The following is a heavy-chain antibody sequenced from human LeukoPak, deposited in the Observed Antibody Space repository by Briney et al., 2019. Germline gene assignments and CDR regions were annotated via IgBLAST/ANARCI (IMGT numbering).Heavy chain of an antibody. Sequence: PGGSLRLSCAASGFTFSSYSMNWVRQAPGKGLEWVSSISSSSSYIYYADSVKGRFTISRDNAKNSLYLQMNSLRAEDTAVYYCAREYCSGGSCHSGGSYFDYWGQGTLVTVSS. V-gene: IGHV3-21*01. D-gene: IGHD2-15*01. CDR3: AREYCSGGSCHSGGSYFDY. J-gene: IGHJ4*02. CDR2: ISSSSSYI. CDR1: GFTFSSYS.